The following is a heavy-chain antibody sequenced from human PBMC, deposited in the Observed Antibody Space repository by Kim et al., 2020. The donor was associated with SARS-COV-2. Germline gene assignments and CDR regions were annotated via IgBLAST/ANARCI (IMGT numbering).Heavy chain of an antibody. V-gene: IGHV5-51*01. CDR3: ARRGYDSSGRYYFDY. D-gene: IGHD3-22*01. Sequence: PGFQGQVTITTDKSISTAYLQESSLKAADTAMYYCARRGYDSSGRYYFDYWGQGTLVTVSS. J-gene: IGHJ4*02.